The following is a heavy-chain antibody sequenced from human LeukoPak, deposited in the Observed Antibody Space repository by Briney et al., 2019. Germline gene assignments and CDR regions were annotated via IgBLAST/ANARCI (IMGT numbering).Heavy chain of an antibody. CDR3: VRTPPNWGFDY. CDR2: MSPNSGDT. V-gene: IGHV1-8*01. Sequence: DINXXXQATGQGLEWLGWMSPNSGDTGYAQKFQGRVTMTSDSSISTAYMELSSLRSEDTAIYYCVRTPPNWGFDYWGQGTLVTVSS. J-gene: IGHJ4*02. CDR1: D. D-gene: IGHD7-27*01.